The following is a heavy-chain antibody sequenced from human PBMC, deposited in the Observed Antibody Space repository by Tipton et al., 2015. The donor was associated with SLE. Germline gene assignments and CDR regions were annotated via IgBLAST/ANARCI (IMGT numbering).Heavy chain of an antibody. Sequence: SLRLSCAASGFTFSSYAMSWVRQAPGKGLEWVSAISGSGGRAYYADSVKGRFTISRDNYKNTLYLQMNSLRAEDTAVYYCAKGHYRASNWFDPLGQGTLVTVSS. D-gene: IGHD4-11*01. CDR3: AKGHYRASNWFDP. V-gene: IGHV3-23*01. CDR1: GFTFSSYA. J-gene: IGHJ5*02. CDR2: ISGSGGRA.